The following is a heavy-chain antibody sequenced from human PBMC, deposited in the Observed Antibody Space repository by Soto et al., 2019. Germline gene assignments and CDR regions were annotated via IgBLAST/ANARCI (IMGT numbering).Heavy chain of an antibody. CDR1: GDSMSEFY. D-gene: IGHD3-22*01. Sequence: QVQLRESGPGLVKPSETLSLTCSVSGDSMSEFYWSWIRQSPGKVLEWIGYVHYVGTTKYNPSHKSRVTISVDTSKKQCSLNLRSVTAADTAVYYCTRLNYYDTSGYPYFFDYWGQGAPVTVSS. CDR3: TRLNYYDTSGYPYFFDY. V-gene: IGHV4-59*12. CDR2: VHYVGTT. J-gene: IGHJ4*02.